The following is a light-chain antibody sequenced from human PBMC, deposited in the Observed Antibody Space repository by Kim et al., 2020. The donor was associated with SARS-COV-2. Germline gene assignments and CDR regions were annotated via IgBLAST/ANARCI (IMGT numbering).Light chain of an antibody. CDR3: QQRSNWLWT. J-gene: IGKJ1*01. CDR2: DAS. CDR1: QSTY. Sequence: RALSPGERATRSCRGSQSTYLAWYQQKPGQAPRLLIYDASDRATGIPARFRGSGSGTDFTLTISSLEPEDFAVYYCQQRSNWLWTFGQGTKVDIK. V-gene: IGKV3-11*01.